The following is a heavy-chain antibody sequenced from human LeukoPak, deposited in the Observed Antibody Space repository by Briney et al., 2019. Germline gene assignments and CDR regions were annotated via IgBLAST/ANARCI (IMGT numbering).Heavy chain of an antibody. CDR2: MNHSGNT. J-gene: IGHJ5*02. CDR1: GESFSGYY. V-gene: IGHV4-34*01. D-gene: IGHD2-21*02. Sequence: PSETLSLTCAVYGESFSGYYWSWIRQPPGKGLEWIGEMNHSGNTNYNPSLKSRVTISVDTSKNQFSLKLSSMTAADTAVYYCARDRKRSGPYCGGDCYPNWFDPWGQGTLVTVSS. CDR3: ARDRKRSGPYCGGDCYPNWFDP.